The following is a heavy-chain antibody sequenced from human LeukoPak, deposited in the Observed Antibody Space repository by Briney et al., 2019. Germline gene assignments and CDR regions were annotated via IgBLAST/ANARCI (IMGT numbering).Heavy chain of an antibody. CDR2: ISAYNGNT. CDR3: ARQEYYYYGMDV. V-gene: IGHV1-18*04. J-gene: IGHJ6*04. Sequence: ASVNVSCKASGYTFTSYGISWVRQAPGQGLEWMGWISAYNGNTTYAQKLQGRVTMTTDTSTSTAYMELRSLRSDDTAVYYCARQEYYYYGMDVWGKGTTVTVSS. CDR1: GYTFTSYG.